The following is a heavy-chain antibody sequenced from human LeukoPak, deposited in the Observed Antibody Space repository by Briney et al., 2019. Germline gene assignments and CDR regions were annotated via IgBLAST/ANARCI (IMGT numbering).Heavy chain of an antibody. V-gene: IGHV4-59*08. CDR3: ARHYDGRESGSFYEDH. D-gene: IGHD1-26*01. CDR2: TNHVGNS. Sequence: ETQSLTCTVSGGSISSHYWSWIRQPPGKGLQWIGYTNHVGNSDFNPSLKSRVTISVDTSKNQFSLKLSSVTAADTAVYYCARHYDGRESGSFYEDHWGQGTLVIVSS. CDR1: GGSISSHY. J-gene: IGHJ4*02.